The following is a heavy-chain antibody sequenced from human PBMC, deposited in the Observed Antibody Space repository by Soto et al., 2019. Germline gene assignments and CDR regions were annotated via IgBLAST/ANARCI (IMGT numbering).Heavy chain of an antibody. D-gene: IGHD6-13*01. CDR3: AREMAAGRGYYYYYGMDV. J-gene: IGHJ6*02. V-gene: IGHV1-69*13. Sequence: VASVKVSCKASGGTFSSYAISWVRQAPGQGLEWMGGIIPIFGTANYAQKFQGRVTITADESTSTAYMELSSLRSEDTAVYYCAREMAAGRGYYYYYGMDVWGQGTTVTVSS. CDR1: GGTFSSYA. CDR2: IIPIFGTA.